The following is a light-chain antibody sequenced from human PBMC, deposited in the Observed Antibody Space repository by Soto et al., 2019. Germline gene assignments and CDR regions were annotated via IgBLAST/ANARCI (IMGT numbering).Light chain of an antibody. Sequence: AIQVTQSPSSLSASVGDRVTMTCRASQDIRGALAWYQQKSGKPPNLLIYDVSTLEGGVPSRFSGSGSGTEFTLTISSLQPEDFGTYYCQQFNSYPITFGHGTRVEIK. J-gene: IGKJ5*01. CDR3: QQFNSYPIT. CDR1: QDIRGA. CDR2: DVS. V-gene: IGKV1-13*02.